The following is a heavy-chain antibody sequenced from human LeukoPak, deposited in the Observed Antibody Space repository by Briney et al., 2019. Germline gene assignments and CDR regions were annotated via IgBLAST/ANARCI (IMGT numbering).Heavy chain of an antibody. Sequence: SETLSLTCAVYGGSFSGYYWSWIRQPPGKGLEWIGEINHSGSTNYNPSLKSRVTISVDTSKNQFSLKLSSVTAADTAVYYCARDAATIRYFDYWGQGTLVTVPS. CDR2: INHSGST. D-gene: IGHD5-12*01. CDR1: GGSFSGYY. V-gene: IGHV4-34*01. J-gene: IGHJ4*02. CDR3: ARDAATIRYFDY.